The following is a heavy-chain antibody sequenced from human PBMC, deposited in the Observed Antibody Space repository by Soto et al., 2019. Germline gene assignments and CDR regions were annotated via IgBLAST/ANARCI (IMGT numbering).Heavy chain of an antibody. CDR3: ARERIIAAAGTIDY. CDR2: INHSGST. J-gene: IGHJ4*02. CDR1: GGSFSGYY. D-gene: IGHD6-13*01. Sequence: PSETLSLTCAVYGGSFSGYYWSWIRQPPGKGLEWIGEINHSGSTNYNPSLKSRVTISVDTSKNQFSLKLSSVTAADTAVYYCARERIIAAAGTIDYWGQGTLVTVSS. V-gene: IGHV4-34*01.